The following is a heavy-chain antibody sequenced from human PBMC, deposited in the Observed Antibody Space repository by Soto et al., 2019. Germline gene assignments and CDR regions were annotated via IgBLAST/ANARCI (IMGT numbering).Heavy chain of an antibody. CDR3: ARDKLLWFGEQYFDY. CDR2: IKQDGSEK. V-gene: IGHV3-7*01. J-gene: IGHJ4*02. D-gene: IGHD3-10*01. Sequence: GESLKISCAASGFTFSSYWMSWVRQAPGKGLEWVANIKQDGSEKYYVDSVKGRFTISRDNAKNSLYLQMNSLRAEDTAVYYCARDKLLWFGEQYFDYWGQGTLVTVSS. CDR1: GFTFSSYW.